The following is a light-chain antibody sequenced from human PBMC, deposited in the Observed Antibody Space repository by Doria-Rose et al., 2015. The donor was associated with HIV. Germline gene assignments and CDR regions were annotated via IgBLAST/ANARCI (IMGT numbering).Light chain of an antibody. CDR1: QSISSW. CDR3: QQYNSYFALT. J-gene: IGKJ4*01. CDR2: TAC. V-gene: IGKV1-5*03. Sequence: IQMTQSPSTLSASVGDRVTITCRASQSISSWLAWYQQKPGKAPKLLIYTACSLESGVPSRFSGSGSGTEFTLTISSLQPDDFAIYYCQQYNSYFALTFGGGTKVEIK.